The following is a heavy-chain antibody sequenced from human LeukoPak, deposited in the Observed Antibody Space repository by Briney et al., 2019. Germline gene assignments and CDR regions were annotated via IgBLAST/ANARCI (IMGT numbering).Heavy chain of an antibody. Sequence: ASVKVSCKASGYTFTSYGISWVRQAPGQGLEWMGWISAYNGNTNYAQKFQGRVIMTRDTSTSTVYMDLSSLRSEDTAMYYCARDLGYGSHLYYFDYWGQGTLVTVSS. CDR1: GYTFTSYG. D-gene: IGHD4-17*01. V-gene: IGHV1-18*01. CDR2: ISAYNGNT. CDR3: ARDLGYGSHLYYFDY. J-gene: IGHJ4*02.